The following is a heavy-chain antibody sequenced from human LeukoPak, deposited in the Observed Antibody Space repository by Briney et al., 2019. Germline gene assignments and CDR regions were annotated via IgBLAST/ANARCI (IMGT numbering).Heavy chain of an antibody. V-gene: IGHV3-21*01. J-gene: IGHJ3*02. CDR1: GFTFSSYS. CDR2: ISSSSSYI. CDR3: ARKAVDNDAFDI. D-gene: IGHD6-19*01. Sequence: GSLRLSCAASGFTFSSYSMNWVCQAPGKGLEWVSSISSSSSYIYYADSVKGRFTISRDNAKNSLYLQMNSLRAEDTAVYYCARKAVDNDAFDIWGQGTMVTVSS.